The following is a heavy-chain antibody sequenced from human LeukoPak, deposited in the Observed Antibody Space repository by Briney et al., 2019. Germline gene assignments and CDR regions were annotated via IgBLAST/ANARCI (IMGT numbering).Heavy chain of an antibody. D-gene: IGHD3-9*01. J-gene: IGHJ4*02. V-gene: IGHV3-11*06. Sequence: PGGSLRLSCAASGFTFSDYYMSWIRRAPGKGLEWVSYISSSSSYTNYADSVKGRFTISRDNAKNSLYLQMNSLRAEDTAVYYCARKPTYYDILTGYFDYWGQGTLVTVSS. CDR3: ARKPTYYDILTGYFDY. CDR2: ISSSSSYT. CDR1: GFTFSDYY.